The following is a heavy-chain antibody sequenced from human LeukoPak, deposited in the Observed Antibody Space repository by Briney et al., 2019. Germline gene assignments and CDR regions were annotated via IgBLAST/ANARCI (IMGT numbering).Heavy chain of an antibody. V-gene: IGHV1-24*01. J-gene: IGHJ4*02. D-gene: IGHD5/OR15-5a*01. CDR2: FDPEDGET. CDR3: ARGKRRVYSVGFDY. CDR1: GYSLTELS. Sequence: ASVKVSCKVSGYSLTELSMHWVRQAPGKGLEWMGGFDPEDGETIYAQKFQGRVTMTEDTSTDTAYMELSSLRSEDTAVYYCARGKRRVYSVGFDYWGQGTLVTVSS.